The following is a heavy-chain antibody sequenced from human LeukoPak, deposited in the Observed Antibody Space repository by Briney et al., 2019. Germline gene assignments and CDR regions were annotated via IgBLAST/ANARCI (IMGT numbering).Heavy chain of an antibody. J-gene: IGHJ5*02. CDR3: ARHSKGREGLIDWFDP. CDR1: GGSISSYN. D-gene: IGHD2-21*01. Sequence: PSETPSLTCSVSGGSISSYNWNWVRQPAGKGLEWIGRIHNYGSTMNNPSLKSRVTMLIDTSKKQFSLNLNSVTAADTAMYYCARHSKGREGLIDWFDPWGQGTLVTVSS. CDR2: IHNYGST. V-gene: IGHV4-4*07.